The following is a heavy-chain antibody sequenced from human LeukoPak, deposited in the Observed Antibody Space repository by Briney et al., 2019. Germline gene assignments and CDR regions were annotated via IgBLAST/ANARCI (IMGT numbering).Heavy chain of an antibody. CDR2: IKQDGSEK. Sequence: ETLSLTCTVSGGSISGDYWSWVRQAPGKGLEWVANIKQDGSEKYYVDSVKGRFTISRDNAKNSLYLQMNSLRAEDTAVYYCAREVAGTALDYWGQGTLVTVSS. D-gene: IGHD6-19*01. J-gene: IGHJ4*02. CDR1: GGSISGDY. V-gene: IGHV3-7*01. CDR3: AREVAGTALDY.